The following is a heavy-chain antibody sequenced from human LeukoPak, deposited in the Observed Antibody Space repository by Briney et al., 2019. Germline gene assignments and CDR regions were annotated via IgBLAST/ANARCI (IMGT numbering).Heavy chain of an antibody. J-gene: IGHJ4*02. CDR3: ASDRFMNPRYLLDY. CDR2: ISFDGSNK. Sequence: GGSLRLSCAASGSTFNSYAMHWVRQPPGKGLEWVTVISFDGSNKYYADSVKGRFAISRDNAENTLYLQMNSLTPDDTAIYYCASDRFMNPRYLLDYWGRGTQVTVSS. D-gene: IGHD3-16*01. V-gene: IGHV3-30*09. CDR1: GSTFNSYA.